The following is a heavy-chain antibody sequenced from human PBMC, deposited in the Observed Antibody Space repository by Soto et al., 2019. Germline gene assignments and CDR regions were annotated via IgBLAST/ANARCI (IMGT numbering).Heavy chain of an antibody. D-gene: IGHD3-3*01. CDR2: MNPNSGNT. V-gene: IGHV1-8*01. CDR3: AGVLGPYYDFWSGYYAAFDI. CDR1: GYTFTSYD. Sequence: ASVKVSCKASGYTFTSYDINWVRQATGQGIEWMGWMNPNSGNTGYAQKFQGRVTMTRNTSISTAYMELSSLRSEDTAVYYCAGVLGPYYDFWSGYYAAFDIWGQGTMVTVSS. J-gene: IGHJ3*02.